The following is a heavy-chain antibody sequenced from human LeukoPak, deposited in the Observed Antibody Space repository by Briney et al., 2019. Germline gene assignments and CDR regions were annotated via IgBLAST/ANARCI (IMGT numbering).Heavy chain of an antibody. D-gene: IGHD3-3*01. V-gene: IGHV1-69*04. CDR2: IIPILGIA. J-gene: IGHJ3*02. Sequence: SVKVSCKASGGTFSSYAISWVRQAPGQGLEWMGRIIPILGIANYAQKFQGRVTITADKSTSTAYMELSSLRSEDTAVYYCARDPRITIFGVAPDDAFDIWGQGTMVTVSS. CDR3: ARDPRITIFGVAPDDAFDI. CDR1: GGTFSSYA.